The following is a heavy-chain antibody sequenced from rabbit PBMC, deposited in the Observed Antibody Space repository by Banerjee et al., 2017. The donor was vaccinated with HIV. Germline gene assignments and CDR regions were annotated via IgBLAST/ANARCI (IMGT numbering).Heavy chain of an antibody. D-gene: IGHD6-1*01. CDR3: VREAGYAGYGDGNL. Sequence: PLVESGGGLVKPGASLTLTCKASGFDFSSYGVSWVRQAPGKGLEWIGYIDPVFGSTHYASWVNGRFTISSHNAQNTLYLQMNSLTAADTATYFCVREAGYAGYGDGNLWGPGTLVTVS. J-gene: IGHJ4*01. CDR2: IDPVFGST. CDR1: GFDFSSYG. V-gene: IGHV1S47*01.